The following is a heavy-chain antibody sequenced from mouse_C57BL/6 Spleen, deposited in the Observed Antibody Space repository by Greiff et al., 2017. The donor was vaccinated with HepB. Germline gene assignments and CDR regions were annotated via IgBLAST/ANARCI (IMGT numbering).Heavy chain of an antibody. V-gene: IGHV7-3*01. CDR3: ARAFRRYFDV. Sequence: EVQLVESGGGLVQPGGSLSLSCAASGFTFTDYYMSWVRQPPGKALEWLGFIRNKANGYTTEYSASVKGRFTISRDNSQSILYLQMNALRAEDSATYYCARAFRRYFDVWGTRTTVTVSS. CDR2: IRNKANGYTT. J-gene: IGHJ1*03. CDR1: GFTFTDYY.